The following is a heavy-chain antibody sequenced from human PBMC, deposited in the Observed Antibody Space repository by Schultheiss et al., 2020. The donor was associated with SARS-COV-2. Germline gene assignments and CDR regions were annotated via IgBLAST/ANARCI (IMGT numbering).Heavy chain of an antibody. CDR1: GGSISSSSYY. CDR2: IYHSGST. J-gene: IGHJ4*02. V-gene: IGHV4-39*07. CDR3: ATHNGVATDY. D-gene: IGHD5-12*01. Sequence: SETLSLTCTVSGGSISSSSYYWSWIRQPPGKGLEWIGSIYHSGSTNYNPSLKSRVIMSVDMFKNQFSLKLSSVTAADTAVYYCATHNGVATDYWGQGTLVTVSS.